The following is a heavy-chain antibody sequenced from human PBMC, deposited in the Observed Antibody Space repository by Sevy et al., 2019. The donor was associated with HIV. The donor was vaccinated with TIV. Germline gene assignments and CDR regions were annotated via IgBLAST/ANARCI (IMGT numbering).Heavy chain of an antibody. Sequence: GGSLRLSCAASGFTFDDYAMHWVRHTPRKGLEWVSSVSWNSAYIKYADSVKGRFTISRDNAKKPLYLQMSSLRVEDTALYYCVKGTMVALMDLYDCFHIWGRGTMVTVSS. CDR3: VKGTMVALMDLYDCFHI. J-gene: IGHJ3*02. V-gene: IGHV3-9*01. D-gene: IGHD2-8*01. CDR2: VSWNSAYI. CDR1: GFTFDDYA.